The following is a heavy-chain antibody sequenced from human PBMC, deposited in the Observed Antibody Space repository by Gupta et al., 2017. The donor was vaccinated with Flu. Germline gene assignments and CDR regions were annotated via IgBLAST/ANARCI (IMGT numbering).Heavy chain of an antibody. CDR3: ATVTSGC. D-gene: IGHD4-17*01. CDR1: GFTFSTSY. J-gene: IGHJ4*02. V-gene: IGHV3-74*03. CDR2: NNPDGSSK. Sequence: ELQLLESGGGLVQPGGSLRLSCAASGFTFSTSYLQGVRKAPGKGLVWVARNNPDGSSKTYAESVKGRFTISRDNAKNTLYLQMNRRGDDDTAVYYCATVTSGCWGQGTRVTVSS.